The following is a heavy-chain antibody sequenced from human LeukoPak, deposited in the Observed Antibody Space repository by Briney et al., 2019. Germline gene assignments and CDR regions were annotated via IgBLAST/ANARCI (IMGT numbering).Heavy chain of an antibody. CDR3: AGDRWRGAPDYFDC. Sequence: GGSLELSLQASGFTLIQIAIPGVGKPPGKGLEWVAVVSKDTVTKFYRDSVKGRFTVSTDSSKNTVYLQMTGLRSEDTAVYYCAGDRWRGAPDYFDCWGQGTLVTVSS. CDR2: VSKDTVTK. V-gene: IGHV3-30*03. CDR1: GFTLIQIA. J-gene: IGHJ4*02. D-gene: IGHD1-26*01.